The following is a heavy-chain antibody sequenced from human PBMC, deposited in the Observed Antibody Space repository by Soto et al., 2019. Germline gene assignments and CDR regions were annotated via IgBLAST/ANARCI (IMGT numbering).Heavy chain of an antibody. J-gene: IGHJ4*02. D-gene: IGHD1-20*01. CDR1: GFAFSTFG. V-gene: IGHV3-33*01. CDR2: IWDDGSNE. Sequence: GGSLRLSCAASGFAFSTFGMHWVRQAPGKGLEWVAIIWDDGSNENYRDSVKGRFTISRDNAKRTLYLQMNNLRVDDTAAYHCARVITGTSTLDYWGQGTLVTVSS. CDR3: ARVITGTSTLDY.